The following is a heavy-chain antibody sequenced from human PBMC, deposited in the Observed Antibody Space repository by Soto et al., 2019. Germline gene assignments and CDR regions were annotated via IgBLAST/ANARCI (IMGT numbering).Heavy chain of an antibody. CDR3: AKGIFGVAKYYYGMDV. V-gene: IGHV3-23*04. D-gene: IGHD3-3*02. CDR1: GFSFSSYA. CDR2: ISGSGGST. J-gene: IGHJ6*02. Sequence: VELVESGGGVVQPGRSLRLSCAVSGFSFSSYAMSWVRQAPGKGLEWVSAISGSGGSTYYADSVKGRFTISRDNSKNTLYLQMNSLRAEDTAVYYCAKGIFGVAKYYYGMDVWGQGTTVTVSS.